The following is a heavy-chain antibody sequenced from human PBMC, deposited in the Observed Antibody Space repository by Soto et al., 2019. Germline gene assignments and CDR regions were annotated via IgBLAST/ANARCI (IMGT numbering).Heavy chain of an antibody. Sequence: GGSLRLSCTASGFIFASDDMSWVRQAPGKGLEWVSSISHYGTRYADAVKGRFTVSKDESENTVYLQMNSLRAEDTAVYSCAKLVWFGDQRFWGQGTLVTVSS. V-gene: IGHV3-23*01. CDR1: GFIFASDD. D-gene: IGHD3-10*01. J-gene: IGHJ4*02. CDR3: AKLVWFGDQRF. CDR2: ISHYGT.